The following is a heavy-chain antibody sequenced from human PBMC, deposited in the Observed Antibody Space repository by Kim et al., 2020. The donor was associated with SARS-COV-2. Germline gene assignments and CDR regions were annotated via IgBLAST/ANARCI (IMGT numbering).Heavy chain of an antibody. CDR3: ARDGRDGHK. J-gene: IGHJ4*02. V-gene: IGHV3-30*10. Sequence: YTDSVKGRFTISRDHSKSTLYLQMNSLRGEDTAVYYCARDGRDGHKWGQGTLVTVS.